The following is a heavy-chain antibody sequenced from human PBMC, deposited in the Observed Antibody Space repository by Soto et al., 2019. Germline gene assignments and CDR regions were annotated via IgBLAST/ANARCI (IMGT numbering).Heavy chain of an antibody. CDR3: AKRWLRDHRVGYGMDG. D-gene: IGHD5-12*01. CDR1: GGTCISYG. Sequence: MRRACPASGGTCISYGRHWVRQAPGKGLEWVAVISYDGSNKYYADSVKGRFTISRDNSKNTLYLQMNSLRAEDTAVYYCAKRWLRDHRVGYGMDGWGQGTTVTVSS. CDR2: ISYDGSNK. V-gene: IGHV3-30*18. J-gene: IGHJ6*02.